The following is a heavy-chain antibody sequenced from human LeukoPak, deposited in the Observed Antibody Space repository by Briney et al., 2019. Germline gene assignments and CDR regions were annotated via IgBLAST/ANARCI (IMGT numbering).Heavy chain of an antibody. J-gene: IGHJ4*02. D-gene: IGHD3-22*01. Sequence: SETLSLTCTVSGGSISSGSYYWSWIRQPAGKGLEWIGPIYTSGSTNSNPSLTSRVPISIDTSKNQFSLKLSSATAADTAVYYCARDLSARLKYYYDSSGSYYFDDWGQGTLVTVSS. CDR1: GGSISSGSYY. CDR3: ARDLSARLKYYYDSSGSYYFDD. V-gene: IGHV4-61*02. CDR2: IYTSGST.